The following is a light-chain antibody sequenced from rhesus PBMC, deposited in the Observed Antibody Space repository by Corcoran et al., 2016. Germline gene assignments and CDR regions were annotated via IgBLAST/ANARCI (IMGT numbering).Light chain of an antibody. V-gene: IGKV1-25*01. Sequence: DIQMTQSPSSLSASVGERVTITCRASQGISNNLAWYQQKPGKVPKLLIYKASTLQSGIPSRFSGSGSGTDFTLTISSLPPEDFATYYCQNGYGILTFGGGTKVEIK. J-gene: IGKJ4*01. CDR1: QGISNN. CDR3: QNGYGILT. CDR2: KAS.